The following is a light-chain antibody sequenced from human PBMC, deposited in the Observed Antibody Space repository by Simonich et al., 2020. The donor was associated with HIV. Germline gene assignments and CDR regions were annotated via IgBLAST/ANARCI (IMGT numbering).Light chain of an antibody. CDR1: SRDVGGYNY. J-gene: IGLJ3*02. CDR3: SSYTSSSTWV. Sequence: QSALTQPASVSGSPGQSITISCTGTSRDVGGYNYVSWYQQHPGKAPQLRIYDVSKRPSGASIRFSGSKSGNTASLTISGLQAEDEADFYCSSYTSSSTWVFGGGTKVTVL. CDR2: DVS. V-gene: IGLV2-14*03.